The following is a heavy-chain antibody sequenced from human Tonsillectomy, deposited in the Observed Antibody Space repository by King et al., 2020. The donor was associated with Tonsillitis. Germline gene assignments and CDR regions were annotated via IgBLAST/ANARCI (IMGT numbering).Heavy chain of an antibody. CDR3: ARDSSYYYGSGSYS. CDR2: INPNSGGT. D-gene: IGHD3-10*01. Sequence: VQLVESGAEVKKPGASVKVSCTASGYTFTGYYMHWVRQAPGQGLEWMGWINPNSGGTNYAQKFQGRVTMTRDTSISTAYMELSRLRSDDTAVYYCARDSSYYYGSGSYSWGQGTLVTVSS. V-gene: IGHV1-2*02. CDR1: GYTFTGYY. J-gene: IGHJ4*02.